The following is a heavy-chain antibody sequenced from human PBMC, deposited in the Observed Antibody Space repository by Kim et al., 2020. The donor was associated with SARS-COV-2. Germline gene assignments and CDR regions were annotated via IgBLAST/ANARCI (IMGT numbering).Heavy chain of an antibody. Sequence: ASVKVSCKASGYTFTSYGISWVRQAPGQGLEWMGWISAYNGNTNYAQKLQGRVTMTTDTSTSTAYMELRSLRSDDTAVYYCARAMKYNWNDGPLNDYWGQGTLVTVSS. J-gene: IGHJ4*02. CDR2: ISAYNGNT. CDR1: GYTFTSYG. D-gene: IGHD1-1*01. V-gene: IGHV1-18*01. CDR3: ARAMKYNWNDGPLNDY.